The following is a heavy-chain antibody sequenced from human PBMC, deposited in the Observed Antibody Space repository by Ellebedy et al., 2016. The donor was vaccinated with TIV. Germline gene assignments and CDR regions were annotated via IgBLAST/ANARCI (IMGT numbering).Heavy chain of an antibody. V-gene: IGHV3-73*01. J-gene: IGHJ6*02. D-gene: IGHD2/OR15-2a*01. Sequence: PGGSLRLSCAASGFSFSGAAMHWVRQASGKGLEWVGRIRNKANNYATAYGESVKGRFTISRDDSKNTAYLQMNSLKTEDTAVYYCSRFYRDYRMDVWGQGTTVTVSS. CDR2: IRNKANNYAT. CDR3: SRFYRDYRMDV. CDR1: GFSFSGAA.